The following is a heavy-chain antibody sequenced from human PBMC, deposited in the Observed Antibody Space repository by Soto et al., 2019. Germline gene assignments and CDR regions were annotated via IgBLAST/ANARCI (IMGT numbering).Heavy chain of an antibody. CDR2: ISTYNGHT. J-gene: IGHJ4*02. V-gene: IGHV1-18*01. Sequence: QVQLEQSGAEVKKPGASVKVSCKASGYSFSTYGISWVRQAPGQGLEWMGWISTYNGHTNYAQNFQGRVTMATDTSTNTADMELRSLRPDDTAVYYCARDGYTRPDYWGQGTLVTVSS. CDR1: GYSFSTYG. CDR3: ARDGYTRPDY. D-gene: IGHD2-2*02.